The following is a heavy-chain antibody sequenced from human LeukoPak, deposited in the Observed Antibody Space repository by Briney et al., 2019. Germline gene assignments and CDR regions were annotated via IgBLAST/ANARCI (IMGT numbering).Heavy chain of an antibody. Sequence: ASVKVSCKASGYTFTSCYMHWVRQAPGQGLEWMGIINPSGGSTSYAQKFQGRVTMTRDTSTSTVYMELSSLRSEDTAVYYCARDPTSMYYMDVWGKGTTVTISS. CDR3: ARDPTSMYYMDV. J-gene: IGHJ6*03. V-gene: IGHV1-46*01. CDR1: GYTFTSCY. CDR2: INPSGGST. D-gene: IGHD2-2*01.